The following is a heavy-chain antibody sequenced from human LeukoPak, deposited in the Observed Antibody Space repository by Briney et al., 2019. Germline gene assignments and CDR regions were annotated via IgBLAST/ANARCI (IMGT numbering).Heavy chain of an antibody. CDR2: MNPNSGNT. D-gene: IGHD3-22*01. Sequence: GASVKVSCKASGYTFTSYDINWVRQATGQGLEWMGWMNPNSGNTGYAQKFQGRVTMTRNTSISTAYMELSSLRSEDTAVYYCARGGGDSSGYHQRHGGYYYYYMDVWGKGTTVTISS. CDR1: GYTFTSYD. J-gene: IGHJ6*03. CDR3: ARGGGDSSGYHQRHGGYYYYYMDV. V-gene: IGHV1-8*01.